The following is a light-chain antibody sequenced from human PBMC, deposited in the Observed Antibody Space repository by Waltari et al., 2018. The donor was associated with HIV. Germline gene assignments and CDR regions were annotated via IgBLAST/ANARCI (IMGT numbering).Light chain of an antibody. CDR1: RSTIGSYT. J-gene: IGLJ3*02. CDR2: SNN. Sequence: QSVLTPPPSASGTPGQRVTISCSGRRSTIGSYTVNWYQQLPGTALKLLIYSNNQRPSGVPDRFSGSKSGTSASLAISGLQSEDEADYYCAAWDDSLNGWVFGGGTKLTVL. V-gene: IGLV1-44*01. CDR3: AAWDDSLNGWV.